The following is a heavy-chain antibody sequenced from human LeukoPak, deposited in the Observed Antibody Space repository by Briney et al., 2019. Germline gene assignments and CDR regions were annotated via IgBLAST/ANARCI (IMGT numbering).Heavy chain of an antibody. CDR1: GFTFSSYG. D-gene: IGHD3-3*01. CDR3: AKEARAAIFGVVMDFDY. Sequence: PGGSLRLSCAASGFTFSSYGMHWDRQAPGKGLEWVAVIWYDGSNKYYADSVKGRLTICRDNYKNTLYLQMNSMRAEDTAVYYCAKEARAAIFGVVMDFDYWGQGTLVTVSS. V-gene: IGHV3-30*02. J-gene: IGHJ4*02. CDR2: IWYDGSNK.